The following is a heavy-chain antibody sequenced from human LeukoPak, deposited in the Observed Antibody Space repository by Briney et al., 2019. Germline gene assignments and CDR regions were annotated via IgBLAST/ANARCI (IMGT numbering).Heavy chain of an antibody. CDR2: TSSSDSGT. D-gene: IGHD6-19*01. Sequence: GGSLRLSCAASGFSLSSYAMSWVRQAPGKGLEWVSATSSSDSGTYYADSVRGRFTISRDNSKNTLYLHMKSLRAEDAAVYYCARRSGIAVAGAFDYWGQGTLVTVSS. CDR1: GFSLSSYA. CDR3: ARRSGIAVAGAFDY. V-gene: IGHV3-23*01. J-gene: IGHJ4*02.